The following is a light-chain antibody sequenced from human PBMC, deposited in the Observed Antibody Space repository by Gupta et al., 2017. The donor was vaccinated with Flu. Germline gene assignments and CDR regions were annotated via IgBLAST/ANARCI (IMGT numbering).Light chain of an antibody. J-gene: IGLJ1*01. CDR2: KDN. V-gene: IGLV3-25*03. CDR3: QSADRTSNDYV. CDR1: ALPNQY. Sequence: GQTASITCSGAALPNQYVYWFQQKPGQAPALLIYKDNERPSGIPERFSGSGSGTTVTLTITGVQAEDEADYYCQSADRTSNDYVFGTGTKVTVL.